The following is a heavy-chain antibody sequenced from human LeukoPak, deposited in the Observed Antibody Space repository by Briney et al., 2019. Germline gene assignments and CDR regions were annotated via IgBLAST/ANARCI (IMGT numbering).Heavy chain of an antibody. CDR2: MNPNSGNT. V-gene: IGHV1-8*03. D-gene: IGHD5-18*01. J-gene: IGHJ4*02. Sequence: ASVKVSCKASGYTFTSYDINWVRQATGQGLEWMGWMNPNSGNTGYAQKFQGRVTITRNTSISTAYMELSSLRSEDTAVYYCATSLPRRLRPRGYSHGEPGYWGQGTLVTVSS. CDR1: GYTFTSYD. CDR3: ATSLPRRLRPRGYSHGEPGY.